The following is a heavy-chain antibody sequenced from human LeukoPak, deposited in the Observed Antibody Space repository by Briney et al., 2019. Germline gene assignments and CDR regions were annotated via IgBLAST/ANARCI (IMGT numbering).Heavy chain of an antibody. D-gene: IGHD6-19*01. CDR3: ARDWGYSSGWYGIDY. J-gene: IGHJ4*02. Sequence: ASVKVSCKASGYTFTSYGIGWVRQAPGQGLEWMGWISAYNGNTNYAQKLQGRVTMTTDTFTSTAYMELRSLRSDDTAVYYCARDWGYSSGWYGIDYWGQGTLVTVSS. CDR2: ISAYNGNT. CDR1: GYTFTSYG. V-gene: IGHV1-18*04.